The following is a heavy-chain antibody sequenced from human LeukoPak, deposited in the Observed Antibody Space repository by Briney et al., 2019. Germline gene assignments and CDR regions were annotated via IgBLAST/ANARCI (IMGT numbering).Heavy chain of an antibody. Sequence: KPSETLSLTCTVSGGSISSYYWSWIRQPAGKGLEWIGRIYTSGSTNYNPSLKSRVTMSVDTSKNQFSLKLSSVTAADTAVYYCARDDGGYRRHYYYYYMDVWGKGTTVTISS. V-gene: IGHV4-4*07. D-gene: IGHD3-22*01. CDR3: ARDDGGYRRHYYYYYMDV. CDR1: GGSISSYY. CDR2: IYTSGST. J-gene: IGHJ6*03.